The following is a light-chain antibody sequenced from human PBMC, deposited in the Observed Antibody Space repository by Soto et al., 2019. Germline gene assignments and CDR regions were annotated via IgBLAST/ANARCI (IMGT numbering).Light chain of an antibody. J-gene: IGKJ1*01. CDR3: QQRSNWLWT. V-gene: IGKV3D-20*02. CDR2: GAS. Sequence: EIVLTQSPATLSLSPGERATLSFRASQSLSSRNLAWYQQKPGQAPRLLIYGASTRATGIPDRFSGSGSGTGFTLTISRLEPEDSAVYYCQQRSNWLWTFGQGTKVDIK. CDR1: QSLSSRN.